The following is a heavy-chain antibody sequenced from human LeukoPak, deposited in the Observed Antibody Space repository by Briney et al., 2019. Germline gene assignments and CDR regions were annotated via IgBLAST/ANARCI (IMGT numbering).Heavy chain of an antibody. Sequence: KPLETLSLTCTVSGGSIRSNNYYWGWIRQAPGKGLEWIGSIYYSGSTYYNPSLKSRVTISVDTSKNQISLKLRSVTAADTAMYYCARDLSRDNWFDPWGQGTLVTVSS. CDR3: ARDLSRDNWFDP. V-gene: IGHV4-39*02. J-gene: IGHJ5*02. CDR1: GGSIRSNNYY. CDR2: IYYSGST.